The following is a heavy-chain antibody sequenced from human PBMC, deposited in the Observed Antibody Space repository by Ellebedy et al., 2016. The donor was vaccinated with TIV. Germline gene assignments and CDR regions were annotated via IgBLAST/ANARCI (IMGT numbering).Heavy chain of an antibody. CDR2: ILRVGSSK. Sequence: PGGSLRLSCAVSGFTFSDYAMHWVPQAPGKGLEGVAFILRVGSSKYYADSGRGRFSISRDNSKDIVELQMNSLTVDDAAVYYCAREAAKSYGRAIDYWGQGTLATVSS. V-gene: IGHV3-30-3*01. CDR1: GFTFSDYA. J-gene: IGHJ4*02. CDR3: AREAAKSYGRAIDY. D-gene: IGHD3-16*01.